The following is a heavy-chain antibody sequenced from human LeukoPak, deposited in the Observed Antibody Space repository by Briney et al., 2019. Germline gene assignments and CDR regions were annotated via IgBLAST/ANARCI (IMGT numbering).Heavy chain of an antibody. CDR2: ISGSGGST. V-gene: IGHV3-23*01. CDR3: ARDHRIAGGPFDY. J-gene: IGHJ4*02. D-gene: IGHD6-13*01. Sequence: GGSLRLSCTASGFTFSSYGMSWVPQAPGKGLEWVSAISGSGGSTYYADSVKGRFTISRDNAKNSLYLQMNSLRAEDTAVYYCARDHRIAGGPFDYWGQGTLVTVSS. CDR1: GFTFSSYG.